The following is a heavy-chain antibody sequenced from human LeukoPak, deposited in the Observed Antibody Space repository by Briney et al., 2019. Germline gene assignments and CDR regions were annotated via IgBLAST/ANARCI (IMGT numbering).Heavy chain of an antibody. CDR2: IHLNGIT. CDR3: ARLNRFGEIFADY. V-gene: IGHV4-4*02. CDR1: GDSITSYAW. D-gene: IGHD3-10*01. Sequence: SGTLSLTCAVSGDSITSYAWWSWVRQPPGKGLVWIGEIHLNGITIYNPSLKSRVTMSIDKSMNHLSLNLISVTAADTAVYYCARLNRFGEIFADYWGQGTLVSVSS. J-gene: IGHJ4*02.